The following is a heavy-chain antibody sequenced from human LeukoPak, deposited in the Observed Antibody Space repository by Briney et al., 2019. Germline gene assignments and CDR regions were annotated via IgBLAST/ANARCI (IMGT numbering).Heavy chain of an antibody. CDR3: AKGSYYDSSGSFYFDY. CDR2: ISGSGGST. D-gene: IGHD3-22*01. J-gene: IGHJ4*02. CDR1: GFTFSSYA. Sequence: GGPLRLSCAASGFTFSSYAMSWVRQAPGKGLEWVSAISGSGGSTYYADSVKGRFTISRDNSKNTLYLQMNSLGTEDTAAYYCAKGSYYDSSGSFYFDYWGQGTLVTVSS. V-gene: IGHV3-23*01.